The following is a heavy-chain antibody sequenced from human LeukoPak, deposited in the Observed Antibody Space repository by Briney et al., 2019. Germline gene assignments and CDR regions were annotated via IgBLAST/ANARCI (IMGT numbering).Heavy chain of an antibody. V-gene: IGHV3-30*18. Sequence: PGGSLRLSCEASGFHFNSYGMHWVRQAPGKGLEWVAVISYDGNNEYFADSVTGRFTISRDNSKNTLYLQMNSLRAEDTAVYYCAKDLYSSTWYGVFDSWGQGTLVTVSS. CDR2: ISYDGNNE. J-gene: IGHJ4*02. D-gene: IGHD6-13*01. CDR3: AKDLYSSTWYGVFDS. CDR1: GFHFNSYG.